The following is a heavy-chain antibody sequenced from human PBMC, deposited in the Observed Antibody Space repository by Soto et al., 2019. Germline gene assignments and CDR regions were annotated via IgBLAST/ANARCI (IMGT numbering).Heavy chain of an antibody. CDR2: ISYDGSNK. J-gene: IGHJ5*02. V-gene: IGHV3-30-3*01. CDR1: GFTFSSYA. Sequence: QVQLVESGGGVVQPGRSLRLSCAASGFTFSSYAMHWVRQAPGKGLEWVAVISYDGSNKYYADSVKGRFTISRDNSKNTQYLQMNSLRAEDTAVYYCAIFGDPVNSWGQGTLVTVSS. D-gene: IGHD3-10*01. CDR3: AIFGDPVNS.